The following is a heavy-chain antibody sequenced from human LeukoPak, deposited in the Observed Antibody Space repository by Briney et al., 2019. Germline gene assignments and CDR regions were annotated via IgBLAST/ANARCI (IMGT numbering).Heavy chain of an antibody. CDR3: ARDEVQFPAIAAAGGLG. V-gene: IGHV3-30-3*01. D-gene: IGHD6-13*01. Sequence: GGSLRLSCAASGFTFSSYAMHWVRQAPGKGLEWVAVISYDGSNKYYADSVKGRFTISRDNSKNTLYLQMNSLRAEDTAVYYCARDEVQFPAIAAAGGLGWGQGTLVTVSS. J-gene: IGHJ4*02. CDR1: GFTFSSYA. CDR2: ISYDGSNK.